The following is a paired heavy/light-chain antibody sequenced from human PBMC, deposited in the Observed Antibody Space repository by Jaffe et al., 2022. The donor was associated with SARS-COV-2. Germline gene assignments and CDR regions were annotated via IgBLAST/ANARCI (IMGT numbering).Light chain of an antibody. CDR1: SSNIGSNT. J-gene: IGLJ1*01. CDR2: SND. V-gene: IGLV1-44*01. CDR3: AAWDDSLNGPV. Sequence: QSMLTQPPSASGTPGQRVTIFCSGSSSNIGSNTVNWYQLLPGTAPKLLIYSNDQRPSGVPDRISGSKSGTSASLAISGLQSEDEAEYYCAAWDDSLNGPVFGTGTKVTVL.
Heavy chain of an antibody. D-gene: IGHD3-10*01. CDR3: AHRTPNNWFGDWFDP. CDR2: IYWDDDK. V-gene: IGHV2-5*02. J-gene: IGHJ5*02. CDR1: GFSFSTSRVS. Sequence: QITLKESGPTQVKPTQTLTLTCTFSGFSFSTSRVSVGWIRQPPGKALEWLALIYWDDDKRYSPSLKSRLTITKDTSKNQVVLTMTNVDPVDTATYYCAHRTPNNWFGDWFDPWGQGILVTVSS.